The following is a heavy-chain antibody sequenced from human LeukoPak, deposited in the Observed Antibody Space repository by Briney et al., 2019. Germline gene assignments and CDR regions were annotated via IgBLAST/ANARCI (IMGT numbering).Heavy chain of an antibody. CDR3: ARAPPPDYYDSSGYFYYYYYMDV. D-gene: IGHD3-22*01. Sequence: GGSLRLSCAASGFTFSDYYMSGIRQAPGKGLEWVSYISSSGSTIYYADSVKGRFTISRDNAKNSLYLQMNSLRAEDTAVYYCARAPPPDYYDSSGYFYYYYYMDVWGKGTTVTVSS. CDR1: GFTFSDYY. J-gene: IGHJ6*03. CDR2: ISSSGSTI. V-gene: IGHV3-11*04.